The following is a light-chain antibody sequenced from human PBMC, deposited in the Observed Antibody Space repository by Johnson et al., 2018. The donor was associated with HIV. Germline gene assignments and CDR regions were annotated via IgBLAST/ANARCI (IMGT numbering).Light chain of an antibody. Sequence: QSVLTQPPSVSAAPGQKVTISCSGSSSNIGNNYVSWYKQLPGTAPKLLIYDNNKRPSGIPDRFSGSKSGTSATLGITGLQTGDEADYYCGTWDSSLSAGVFGPGTKVTGL. CDR1: SSNIGNNY. J-gene: IGLJ1*01. CDR3: GTWDSSLSAGV. V-gene: IGLV1-51*01. CDR2: DNN.